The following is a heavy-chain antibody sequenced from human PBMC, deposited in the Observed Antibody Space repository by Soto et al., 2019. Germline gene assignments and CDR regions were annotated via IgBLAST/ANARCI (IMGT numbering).Heavy chain of an antibody. CDR3: ARDGSSVVVITQYFQH. CDR2: IIPIFGTA. J-gene: IGHJ1*01. CDR1: GGTFSSYA. D-gene: IGHD3-22*01. Sequence: ASVKVSCKASGGTFSSYAISWVRQAPGQGLEWMGGIIPIFGTANYAQKFQGRVTITADESTSTAYMELSSLRSEDTAVYYCARDGSSVVVITQYFQHWGQGTLVTVSS. V-gene: IGHV1-69*13.